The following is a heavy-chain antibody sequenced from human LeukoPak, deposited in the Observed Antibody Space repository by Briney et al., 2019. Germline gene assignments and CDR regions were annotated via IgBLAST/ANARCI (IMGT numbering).Heavy chain of an antibody. J-gene: IGHJ4*02. V-gene: IGHV3-7*01. CDR3: ARDQLELRLGVFDY. D-gene: IGHD1-7*01. CDR2: IKQDGSEK. CDR1: GFTFSSYW. Sequence: GGSLRLSCAASGFTFSSYWMSWVRQAPGKGLEWVANIKQDGSEKYYVDSVKGRFTISRDNAKNSLYLQMNSLRAEDTAVYYCARDQLELRLGVFDYWGQGTLVTVSS.